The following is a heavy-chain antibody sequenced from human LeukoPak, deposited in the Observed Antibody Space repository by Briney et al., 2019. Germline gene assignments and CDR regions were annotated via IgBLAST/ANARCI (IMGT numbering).Heavy chain of an antibody. Sequence: SGGSLRLSCAASGFTFDDYAMHWVRQVPGKGLEWVSGISRDSTTIVYADSVKGRFTISRDNAKNSLYLQMGSLRTEDTALYHCAAKKGGITSFDYWGQGTLVTVSS. CDR3: AAKKGGITSFDY. J-gene: IGHJ4*02. D-gene: IGHD3-16*01. CDR1: GFTFDDYA. CDR2: ISRDSTTI. V-gene: IGHV3-9*01.